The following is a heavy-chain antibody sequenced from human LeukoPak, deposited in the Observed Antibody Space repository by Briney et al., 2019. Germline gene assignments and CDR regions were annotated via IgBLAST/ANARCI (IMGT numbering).Heavy chain of an antibody. CDR3: ARDQGVLDAFDI. CDR1: GGSISSGDYY. Sequence: SQTLCLTCTVSGGSISSGDYYWSWIRQPPGKGLEWIGYIYYSGSTYYNPSLKSRVTISVDTSKNQFSLKLSSVTAADTAVYYCARDQGVLDAFDIWGQGTMVTVSS. J-gene: IGHJ3*02. V-gene: IGHV4-30-4*01. CDR2: IYYSGST. D-gene: IGHD2/OR15-2a*01.